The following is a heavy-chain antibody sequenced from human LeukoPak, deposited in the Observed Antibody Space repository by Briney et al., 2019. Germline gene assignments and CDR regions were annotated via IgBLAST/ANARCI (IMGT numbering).Heavy chain of an antibody. CDR3: YTDIVAVPAPDY. D-gene: IGHD2-2*01. CDR1: GFTFKTYG. CDR2: ITYDRGDT. J-gene: IGHJ4*02. Sequence: GGSLRLSCTASGFTFKTYGMHWVRQPPGKGLEWVAFITYDRGDTYYADSVKGRFTISRDSSKTTLSLQMNSLRAEDTAVYYCYTDIVAVPAPDYWGQGALVLVSP. V-gene: IGHV3-30*02.